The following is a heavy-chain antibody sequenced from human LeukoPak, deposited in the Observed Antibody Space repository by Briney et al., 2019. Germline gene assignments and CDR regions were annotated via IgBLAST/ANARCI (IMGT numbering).Heavy chain of an antibody. CDR1: GGSISSSSYY. CDR3: ARQYYYDSSGYYLAY. Sequence: PSETLSLTCTASGGSISSSSYYWGWIRQPPGKGLEWIGSIYYSGSTYYNPSLKSRVTISVDTSKNQFSLKLSSVTAADTAVYYCARQYYYDSSGYYLAYWGQGTLVTVS. V-gene: IGHV4-39*01. CDR2: IYYSGST. J-gene: IGHJ4*02. D-gene: IGHD3-22*01.